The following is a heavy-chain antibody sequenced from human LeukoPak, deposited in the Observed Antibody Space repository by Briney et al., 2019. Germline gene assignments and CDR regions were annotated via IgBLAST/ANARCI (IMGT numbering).Heavy chain of an antibody. CDR2: ISSSSSYT. J-gene: IGHJ4*02. V-gene: IGHV3-11*05. CDR1: GFTFSDYY. CDR3: AGAEDYGSGSYPFDY. Sequence: GGSLRLSCAASGFTFSDYYMSWIRQAPGKGLEWVSYISSSSSYTNYADSVKGRFTISRDNAKNSLYLQMNSLRAEDTAVYYCAGAEDYGSGSYPFDYWGQGTLVTVSS. D-gene: IGHD3-10*01.